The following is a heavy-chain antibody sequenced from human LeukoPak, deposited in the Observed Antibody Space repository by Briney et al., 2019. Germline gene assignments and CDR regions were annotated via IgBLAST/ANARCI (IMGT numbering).Heavy chain of an antibody. V-gene: IGHV3-23*01. CDR2: ISGSGDGT. D-gene: IGHD2-2*01. CDR1: GFTFSSYA. Sequence: GGSLRLSCAASGFTFSSYAMAWVRQTPGRGLEWVSGISGSGDGTYYADSVKGRFTISRDNSKNTLYLQINSLRAEDTAVYYCAKRYSSSSWTAAFDSWGQGTLVTVSA. J-gene: IGHJ4*02. CDR3: AKRYSSSSWTAAFDS.